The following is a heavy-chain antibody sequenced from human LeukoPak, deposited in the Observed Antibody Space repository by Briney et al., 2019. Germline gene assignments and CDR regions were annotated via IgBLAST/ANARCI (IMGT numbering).Heavy chain of an antibody. V-gene: IGHV3-30-3*01. Sequence: GRSLRLSCAASGFTFSSYAVHWVRQAPGKGLEWVAVISYDGSNKYYADSVKGRFTISRDNSKNTLYLQMNSLRAEDTAVYYCARGNYYDSSGYYNSWFDPWGQGTLVTVS. J-gene: IGHJ5*02. CDR1: GFTFSSYA. CDR3: ARGNYYDSSGYYNSWFDP. D-gene: IGHD3-22*01. CDR2: ISYDGSNK.